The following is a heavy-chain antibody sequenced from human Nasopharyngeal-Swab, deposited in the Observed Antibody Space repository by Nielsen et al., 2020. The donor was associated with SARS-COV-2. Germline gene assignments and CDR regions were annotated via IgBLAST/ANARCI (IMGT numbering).Heavy chain of an antibody. Sequence: GESLKISCAASGFTFSDYYMSWIRQAPGKGLEWVSPIFGSGSNTYYADSVKGRFTISRDNSKNTLYLQMNSLRAEDTAVYYCAKDPSYSYDWFDPWGQGTLVTVSS. V-gene: IGHV3-23*01. CDR3: AKDPSYSYDWFDP. CDR1: GFTFSDYY. J-gene: IGHJ5*02. D-gene: IGHD1-26*01. CDR2: IFGSGSNT.